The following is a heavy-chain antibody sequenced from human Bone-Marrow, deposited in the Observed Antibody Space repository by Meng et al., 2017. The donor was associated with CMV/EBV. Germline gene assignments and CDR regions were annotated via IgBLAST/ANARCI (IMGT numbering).Heavy chain of an antibody. V-gene: IGHV4-39*07. J-gene: IGHJ5*02. D-gene: IGHD4-11*01. Sequence: SETLSLTCTVSGGSISSSSYYWGWIRQPPGKGLEWIGSIYYSGSTYYNPSLKSRVTISVDTSKNQFSLKLSSVTAADTAVYYCARDSAGSNYLGWFDPWGQGTRVTVSS. CDR2: IYYSGST. CDR1: GGSISSSSYY. CDR3: ARDSAGSNYLGWFDP.